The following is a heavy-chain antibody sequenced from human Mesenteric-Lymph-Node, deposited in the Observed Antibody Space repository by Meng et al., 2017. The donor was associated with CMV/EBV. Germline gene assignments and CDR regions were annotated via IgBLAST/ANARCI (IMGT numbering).Heavy chain of an antibody. Sequence: GESLKISCAASGITFSSYAMTWVRQAPGKGLEWVAVIYSDGGTTDYADSVKGRFTISRDNSKNTLYLQMNSLRAEDTAVYYCASLGYCSSTSCSRGMDVWGQGTTVTVSS. D-gene: IGHD2-2*01. J-gene: IGHJ6*02. CDR2: IYSDGGTT. V-gene: IGHV3-23*03. CDR1: GITFSSYA. CDR3: ASLGYCSSTSCSRGMDV.